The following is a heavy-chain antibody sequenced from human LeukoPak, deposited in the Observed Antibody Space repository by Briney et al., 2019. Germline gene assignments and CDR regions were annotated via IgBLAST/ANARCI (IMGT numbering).Heavy chain of an antibody. J-gene: IGHJ4*02. V-gene: IGHV4-59*01. CDR1: GGSISTYY. CDR2: IYYSGST. CDR3: AKEVEMATQI. D-gene: IGHD5-24*01. Sequence: SETLSLTCTVSGGSISTYYWSWIRQPPGKGLEWIGYIYYSGSTNYNPSLKSRVTISVDTSKNQFSLKLSSVTAADTAVYYCAKEVEMATQIWGQGTLVTVSS.